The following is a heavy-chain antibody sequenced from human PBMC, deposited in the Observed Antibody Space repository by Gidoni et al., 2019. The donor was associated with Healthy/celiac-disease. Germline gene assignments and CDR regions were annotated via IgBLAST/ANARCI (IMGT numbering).Heavy chain of an antibody. CDR2: IRYDGSNK. CDR1: GFTFSSSG. J-gene: IGHJ4*02. CDR3: AKDLETFGIIISAGDY. Sequence: QVQLVESGGVVVQPGGSLRLSCAASGFTFSSSGMHWVRQAPGKGLEWVAFIRYDGSNKYYADSVKGRFTISRDNSKNTLYLQMNSLRAEDTAVYYCAKDLETFGIIISAGDYWGQGTLVTVSS. D-gene: IGHD3-10*01. V-gene: IGHV3-30*02.